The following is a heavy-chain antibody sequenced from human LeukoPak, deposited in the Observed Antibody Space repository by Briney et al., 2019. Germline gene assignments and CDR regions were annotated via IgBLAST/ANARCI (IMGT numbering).Heavy chain of an antibody. CDR1: GFTFSSYA. D-gene: IGHD2-2*01. Sequence: GGSLRLSCAASGFTFSSYAMSWVRRAPGKGLEWVSAISGSGGSTYYADSVKGRFTISRDNSKNTLYLQMNSLRAEDTAVYYCAKAPIVVVPAATDYWGQGTLVTVSS. J-gene: IGHJ4*02. V-gene: IGHV3-23*01. CDR2: ISGSGGST. CDR3: AKAPIVVVPAATDY.